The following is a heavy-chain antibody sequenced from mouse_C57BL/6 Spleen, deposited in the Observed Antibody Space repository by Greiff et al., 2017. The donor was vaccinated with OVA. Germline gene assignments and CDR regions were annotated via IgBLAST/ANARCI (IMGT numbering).Heavy chain of an antibody. Sequence: EVNVVESGGGLVKPGGSLKLSCAASGFTFSDYGMHWVRQAPEKGLEWVAYISSGSSTIYYADTVKGRFTLSRDNAKNTLFLQMTSLRSEDTAMYYCARPTGPLPFDYWGQGTTLTVSS. CDR1: GFTFSDYG. CDR2: ISSGSSTI. CDR3: ARPTGPLPFDY. J-gene: IGHJ2*01. V-gene: IGHV5-17*01. D-gene: IGHD4-1*02.